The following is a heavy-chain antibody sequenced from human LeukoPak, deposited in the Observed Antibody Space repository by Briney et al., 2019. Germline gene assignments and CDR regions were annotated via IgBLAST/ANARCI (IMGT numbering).Heavy chain of an antibody. Sequence: SETLSLTCAVYGGSFSGYYWSLIRQPPGKGLEWIGEINHSGSTNYNPSLKSRVTISVDTSKNQFSLKLSSVTAADTAVYYCARIRSLRDYWGQGTLVTVSS. CDR2: INHSGST. J-gene: IGHJ4*02. CDR3: ARIRSLRDY. CDR1: GGSFSGYY. V-gene: IGHV4-34*01.